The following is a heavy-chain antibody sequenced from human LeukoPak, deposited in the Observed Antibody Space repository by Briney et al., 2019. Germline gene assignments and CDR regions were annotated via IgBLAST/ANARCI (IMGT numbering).Heavy chain of an antibody. D-gene: IGHD3-3*01. Sequence: SETLSLTCTVSGGSISNGGYYWSWIRQPPGKGLEWIGYIYHSGSTNYNPSLKSRVTMSVDTSKNQFSLKLSSVTAADTAVYYCAREGVTIFGVVYYMDVWGKGTTVTVS. CDR2: IYHSGST. CDR3: AREGVTIFGVVYYMDV. CDR1: GGSISNGGYY. V-gene: IGHV4-61*08. J-gene: IGHJ6*03.